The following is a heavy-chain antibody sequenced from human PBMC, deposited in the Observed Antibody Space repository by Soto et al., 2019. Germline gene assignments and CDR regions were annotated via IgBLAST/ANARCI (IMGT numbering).Heavy chain of an antibody. V-gene: IGHV1-2*04. CDR2: INPNSGGT. CDR3: ARNSHSRGYSSSWNYGMDV. D-gene: IGHD6-13*01. Sequence: ASVKVSCKASGYTFTGYYMHWVRQAPGQGLEWMGWINPNSGGTNYAQKFQGWVTMTRDTSISTAYMELSRLRSDDTAVYYCARNSHSRGYSSSWNYGMDVWGQETTVTVSS. CDR1: GYTFTGYY. J-gene: IGHJ6*02.